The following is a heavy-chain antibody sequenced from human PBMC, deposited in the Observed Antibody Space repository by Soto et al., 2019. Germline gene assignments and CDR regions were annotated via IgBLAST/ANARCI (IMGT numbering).Heavy chain of an antibody. V-gene: IGHV4-31*03. CDR2: IYYSGST. CDR3: ATYMVRGVMPHYFDY. CDR1: GGSISSGGYY. D-gene: IGHD3-10*01. J-gene: IGHJ4*02. Sequence: QVQLQESGPGLVKPSQTLSLTCTVSGGSISSGGYYWSWIRQHPGKGLEWIGYIYYSGSTYYNPSLKSRVTISVDTSKNQFSLKLSSVTAADPAVYYCATYMVRGVMPHYFDYWGQGTLVTVSS.